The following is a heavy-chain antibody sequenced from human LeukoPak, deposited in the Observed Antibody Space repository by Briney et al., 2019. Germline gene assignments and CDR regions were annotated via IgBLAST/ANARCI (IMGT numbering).Heavy chain of an antibody. CDR2: INPNNGGT. D-gene: IGHD5-18*01. CDR1: GYIFIDYG. V-gene: IGHV1-2*02. Sequence: ASVKVSCKAAGYIFIDYGISWVRQAPGQGLEWMGWINPNNGGTNYAQKFQGRVTMTRDTSITTAYMELSRLRSDDTAVYYCARGPSRNVDTAMIASRFDPWGQGILVTVSS. CDR3: ARGPSRNVDTAMIASRFDP. J-gene: IGHJ5*02.